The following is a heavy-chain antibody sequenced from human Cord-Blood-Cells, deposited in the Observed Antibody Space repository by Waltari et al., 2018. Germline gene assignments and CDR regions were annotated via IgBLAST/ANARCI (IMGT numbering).Heavy chain of an antibody. CDR2: IKSKTYGGTT. D-gene: IGHD7-27*01. V-gene: IGHV3-15*01. CDR3: TTRRSNWGSDDFYGMDV. J-gene: IGHJ6*02. Sequence: SGFTFSNACMSWVRQAPGNGLEWVGRIKSKTYGGTTDYAEPVKGRFSISRQDSKNTLYLQMKSQQTGDTTVYYCTTRRSNWGSDDFYGMDVWGQGTTVTVSS. CDR1: GFTFSNAC.